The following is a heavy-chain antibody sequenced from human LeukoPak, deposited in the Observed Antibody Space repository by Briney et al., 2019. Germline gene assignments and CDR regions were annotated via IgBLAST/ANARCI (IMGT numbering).Heavy chain of an antibody. V-gene: IGHV1-2*02. D-gene: IGHD3-3*01. Sequence: ASVKVSCKASGYTFTGYYMHWVRQAPGQGLEWTGSINPNSGGTNYAQKFQGRVTMTRDTSIGTAYMELSRLRSDDTAVYYCAKGGGVIFGVVDFAESLYMDVWGKGTTVTVSS. CDR3: AKGGGVIFGVVDFAESLYMDV. CDR2: INPNSGGT. CDR1: GYTFTGYY. J-gene: IGHJ6*03.